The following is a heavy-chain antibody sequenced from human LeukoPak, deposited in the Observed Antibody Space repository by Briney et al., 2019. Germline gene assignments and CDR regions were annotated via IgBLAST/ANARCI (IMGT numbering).Heavy chain of an antibody. Sequence: SETLSLTCTVSGGSISSYYWSWIRQPLGKGLEWIAYISDIGSINYNPSLKSRVTISLDTSKNQFSLKLSSVTAADTAVYYCAGHHPRNTVDFWGQGTLVPVSS. V-gene: IGHV4-59*08. CDR3: AGHHPRNTVDF. J-gene: IGHJ4*02. CDR2: ISDIGSI. CDR1: GGSISSYY. D-gene: IGHD2/OR15-2a*01.